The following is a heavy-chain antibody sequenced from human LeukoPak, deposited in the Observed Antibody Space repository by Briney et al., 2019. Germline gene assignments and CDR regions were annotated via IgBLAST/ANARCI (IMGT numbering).Heavy chain of an antibody. CDR3: ARRIAAAGWLFDY. CDR1: GGSISSSSYY. CDR2: IYYSGST. V-gene: IGHV4-39*01. D-gene: IGHD6-13*01. Sequence: SETLSLTCTVSGGSISSSSYYWGWLRQPQGKGLDWIGSIYYSGSTYYNPSLKSRVTISVDTSKNQFSLKLSSVTAADTAVYYCARRIAAAGWLFDYWGQGTLVTVSS. J-gene: IGHJ4*02.